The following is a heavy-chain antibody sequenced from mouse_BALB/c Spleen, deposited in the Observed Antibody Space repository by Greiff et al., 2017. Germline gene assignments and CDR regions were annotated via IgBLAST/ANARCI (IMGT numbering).Heavy chain of an antibody. V-gene: IGHV1-15*01. CDR3: TRAYYYGSSSPWFAY. D-gene: IGHD1-1*01. CDR1: GYTFPDYE. CDR2: IDPETGGT. J-gene: IGHJ3*01. Sequence: VQLQQPGAELVRPGASLTLSCRASGYTFPDYEIPGVKRTPLHGLEWIGAIDPETGGTAYNQKFKGKATLTADKSSSTAYMELRSLTSEDSAVYYCTRAYYYGSSSPWFAYWGQGTLVTVSA.